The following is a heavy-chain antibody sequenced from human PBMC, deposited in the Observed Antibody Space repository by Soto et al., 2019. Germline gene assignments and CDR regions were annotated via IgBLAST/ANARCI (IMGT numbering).Heavy chain of an antibody. Sequence: TSETLSLTCAVYGGSFSGYYWSWIRQPPGKGLEWIGEINLSGSTNYNPSLKSRVTISVDTSKNQFSLKLSSVTAADTAVYYCASNFWSGFRFDYWGQGTLVTVSS. D-gene: IGHD3-3*01. J-gene: IGHJ4*02. CDR3: ASNFWSGFRFDY. CDR2: INLSGST. CDR1: GGSFSGYY. V-gene: IGHV4-34*01.